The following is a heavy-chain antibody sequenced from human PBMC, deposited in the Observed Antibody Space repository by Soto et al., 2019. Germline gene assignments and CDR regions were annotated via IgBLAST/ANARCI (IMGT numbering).Heavy chain of an antibody. CDR1: GGSFSGYY. CDR2: INHSGST. CDR3: FTYYYGSGSYQSWFDP. Sequence: SETLSLTCAVYGGSFSGYYWSWIRQPPGKGLEWIGEINHSGSTNYNPSLKSRVTISVDTSKNQFSLKLSSVTAADTAVYYCFTYYYGSGSYQSWFDPWGQGTLVTVSS. V-gene: IGHV4-34*01. J-gene: IGHJ5*02. D-gene: IGHD3-10*01.